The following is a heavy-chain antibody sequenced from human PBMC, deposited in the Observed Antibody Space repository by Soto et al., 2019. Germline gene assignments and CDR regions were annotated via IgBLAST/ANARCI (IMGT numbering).Heavy chain of an antibody. Sequence: QVQLVESGGGVVQPGRSLRLSCAASGFTFSSYAMHWVRQAPGKGLEWVAVISYDGSNKYYEDSVKGRFTISRDNSKNXQYQQMNSVRAEDTAVYYCARPLWRDDYNWGYFDLWGRGTLVTVSS. J-gene: IGHJ2*01. CDR3: ARPLWRDDYNWGYFDL. D-gene: IGHD4-4*01. CDR2: ISYDGSNK. V-gene: IGHV3-30-3*01. CDR1: GFTFSSYA.